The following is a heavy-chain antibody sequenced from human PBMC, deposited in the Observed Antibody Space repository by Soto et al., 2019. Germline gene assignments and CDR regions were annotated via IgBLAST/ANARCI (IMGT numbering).Heavy chain of an antibody. Sequence: SGPTLVNPTQTLTLTCTFSGFSLSTSGVGVGWIRQPPGKALEWLALIYWNDDKRYSPSLKSRLTITKDTSKNQVVLTTTNMDPVDTATYYCAHRRPSGCSGGSCYRYYFDYWGQGTLVTVSS. D-gene: IGHD2-15*01. J-gene: IGHJ4*02. CDR3: AHRRPSGCSGGSCYRYYFDY. CDR1: GFSLSTSGVG. V-gene: IGHV2-5*01. CDR2: IYWNDDK.